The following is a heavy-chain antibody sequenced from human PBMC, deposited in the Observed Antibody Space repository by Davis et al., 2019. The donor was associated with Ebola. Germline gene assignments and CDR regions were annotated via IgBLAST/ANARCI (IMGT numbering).Heavy chain of an antibody. CDR2: INPTGST. J-gene: IGHJ5*02. Sequence: GSLRLSCAAFEFTVSSNYMSWMRQAPGKGLEWIGEINPTGSTSYNPSLMSRVTISVDTSKYQLSLKMNSVAAADTAVYYCARGRGYYDNNGFNPWGQGALVTVSS. CDR3: ARGRGYYDNNGFNP. V-gene: IGHV4-34*01. D-gene: IGHD3-22*01. CDR1: EFTVSSNY.